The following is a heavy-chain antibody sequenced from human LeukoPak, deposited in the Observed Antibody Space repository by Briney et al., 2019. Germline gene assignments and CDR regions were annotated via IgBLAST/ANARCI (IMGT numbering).Heavy chain of an antibody. V-gene: IGHV4-59*12. Sequence: PSETLSLTCTVSGGSICGYYWSWVWQPPEEGVGWVGDIYYSGSTNYNPSLKSRVTISIDTTKNQFSLKMRSMTAADTAVYYCTRGPLWVKERLFDPWGQGTLVTVSS. CDR1: GGSICGYY. J-gene: IGHJ5*02. CDR2: IYYSGST. D-gene: IGHD3-16*01. CDR3: TRGPLWVKERLFDP.